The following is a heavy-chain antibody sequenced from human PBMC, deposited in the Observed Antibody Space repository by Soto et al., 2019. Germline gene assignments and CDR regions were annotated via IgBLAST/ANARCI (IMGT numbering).Heavy chain of an antibody. J-gene: IGHJ4*02. CDR2: IWFDGSNR. CDR1: GFTFSSHG. D-gene: IGHD6-19*01. CDR3: ASHPYTNGYYYFDY. V-gene: IGHV3-33*01. Sequence: QVQLVESGGGVVQPGGSLRLSCTASGFTFSSHGMHWVRQAPGKGLQWVAVIWFDGSNRDYADSVKGRFTVSRDNSRNTLYLQMNRLGDEDTAVYYCASHPYTNGYYYFDYWGQGTLVTVSS.